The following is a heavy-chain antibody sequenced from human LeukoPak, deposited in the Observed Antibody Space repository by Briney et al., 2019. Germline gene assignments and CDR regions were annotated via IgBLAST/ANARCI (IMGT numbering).Heavy chain of an antibody. CDR2: ISGSGGST. J-gene: IGHJ4*02. CDR3: AKDGGVVVAATRGNY. D-gene: IGHD2-15*01. V-gene: IGHV3-23*01. CDR1: GFTFSSYG. Sequence: PGGSLRLSCAASGFTFSSYGMSWVRQAPGKGLEWVSAISGSGGSTYYADSVKGRFTISRDNSKNTLYLQMNSLRAEDTAVYYCAKDGGVVVAATRGNYWGQGTLVTVSS.